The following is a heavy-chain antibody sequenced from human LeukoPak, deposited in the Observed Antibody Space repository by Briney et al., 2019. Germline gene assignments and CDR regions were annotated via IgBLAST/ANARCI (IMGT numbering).Heavy chain of an antibody. V-gene: IGHV2-70*11. Sequence: SGPALVKPTQTLTLTCTFSGFSLSTSGMCVSWIRQPPGKALEWLARIDWDDDKYYSTSLKTRLTISKDTSKNQVVLTMTNMDPVDTATYYCARDRELAVAGTLGYDYWGQGTLVTVSS. CDR2: IDWDDDK. CDR1: GFSLSTSGMC. D-gene: IGHD6-19*01. CDR3: ARDRELAVAGTLGYDY. J-gene: IGHJ4*02.